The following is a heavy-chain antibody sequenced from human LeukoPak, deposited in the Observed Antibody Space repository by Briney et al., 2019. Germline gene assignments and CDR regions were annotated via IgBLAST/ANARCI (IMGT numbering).Heavy chain of an antibody. CDR2: ISGSGGST. Sequence: GGSLRLSCAASGFTFSSYAMSWVRQAPGKGLERVSAISGSGGSTYYADSVKGRFTISRDNSKNTLYLQMNSLRAEDTAVYYCAKDPDLSYYYGSGIDYWGQGTLVTVSS. D-gene: IGHD3-10*01. V-gene: IGHV3-23*01. J-gene: IGHJ4*02. CDR3: AKDPDLSYYYGSGIDY. CDR1: GFTFSSYA.